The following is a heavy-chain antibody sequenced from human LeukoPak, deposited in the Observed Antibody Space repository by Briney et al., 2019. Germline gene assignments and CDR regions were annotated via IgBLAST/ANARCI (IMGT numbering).Heavy chain of an antibody. V-gene: IGHV1-18*01. CDR1: GYTFTSYG. Sequence: GASVKVSCKASGYTFTSYGISWVRQAPGQGLEWMGWSSAYNGNTNYAQKLQGRVTMTTDTSTHTAYMELRSLRSDDTAVYYCAREVPDYGDWRMGYYFDYWGQGTLVTVSS. CDR2: SSAYNGNT. CDR3: AREVPDYGDWRMGYYFDY. J-gene: IGHJ4*02. D-gene: IGHD4-17*01.